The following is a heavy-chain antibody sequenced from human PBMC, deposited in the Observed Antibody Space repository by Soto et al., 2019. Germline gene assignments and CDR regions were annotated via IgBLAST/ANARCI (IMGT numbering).Heavy chain of an antibody. V-gene: IGHV3-33*06. Sequence: GGSLRLSCAASGFTFSSYGMHWVRQAPGKGLEWVAVIWYDGSNKYYADSVKGRFTISRDNSKNTLYLQMNSLRAEDTAVYYSAKGESSVSARDFDPWGQGTLVTVSS. CDR1: GFTFSSYG. J-gene: IGHJ5*02. CDR3: AKGESSVSARDFDP. D-gene: IGHD3-22*01. CDR2: IWYDGSNK.